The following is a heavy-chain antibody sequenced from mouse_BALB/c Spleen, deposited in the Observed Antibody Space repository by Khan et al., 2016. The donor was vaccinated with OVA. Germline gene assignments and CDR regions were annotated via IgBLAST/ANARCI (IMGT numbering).Heavy chain of an antibody. J-gene: IGHJ2*01. CDR2: IYPGTDNT. Sequence: QVQLQQSGAELVRPGASVKLSCKTSGYIFTSYWIHWVRQRSGQGLEWIARIYPGTDNTYYNEKLKDKATLTADKSSSTAYMQLSSLKSDDSAVYFCARAEALYYFDYWGQGTTLTVSS. V-gene: IGHV1S132*01. CDR3: ARAEALYYFDY. D-gene: IGHD3-2*02. CDR1: GYIFTSYW.